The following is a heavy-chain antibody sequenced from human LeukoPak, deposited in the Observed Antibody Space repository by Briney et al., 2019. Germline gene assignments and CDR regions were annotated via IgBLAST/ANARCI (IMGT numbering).Heavy chain of an antibody. Sequence: PGGSLRLSCAASGITFSVYWMSWVRQAPGKGLEWVANIRPDGSEKYYVDSVKGRFTIYRDNGRTSLFLQMNSLRAEDTAVYYCARLRGVYSFDYWGQGTLVTVSS. J-gene: IGHJ4*02. CDR1: GITFSVYW. CDR2: IRPDGSEK. D-gene: IGHD3-10*01. V-gene: IGHV3-7*01. CDR3: ARLRGVYSFDY.